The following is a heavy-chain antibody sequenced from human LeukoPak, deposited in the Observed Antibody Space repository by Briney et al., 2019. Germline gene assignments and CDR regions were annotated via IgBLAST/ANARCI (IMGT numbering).Heavy chain of an antibody. V-gene: IGHV3-23*01. D-gene: IGHD2-15*01. CDR2: ISGSGGST. CDR1: GFTFSSYA. CDR3: AKDGDIVVEVATDYFDY. Sequence: GGSLRLSCAASGFTFSSYAMSWVRQAPGKGLEWVSAISGSGGSTYYADSVKGRFTISRDNSKNTLYLQMNSLRAEDTAVYYCAKDGDIVVEVATDYFDYWGQGTLVTVSS. J-gene: IGHJ4*02.